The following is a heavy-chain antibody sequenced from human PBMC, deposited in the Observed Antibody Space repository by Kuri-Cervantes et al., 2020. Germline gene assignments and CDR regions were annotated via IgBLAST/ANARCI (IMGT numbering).Heavy chain of an antibody. D-gene: IGHD3-10*01. V-gene: IGHV3-21*01. J-gene: IGHJ6*02. CDR3: ARRRNYYGSGLYQNDYGMDV. Sequence: GGSLRLSCVASGFTFSGYNMNWVRQAPGKGLEWVSSISSTSTYIYYADSVRGRFTISRDNAKNSLYLHMNSQRAEDTAVYYCARRRNYYGSGLYQNDYGMDVWGQGTTVTVSS. CDR2: ISSTSTYI. CDR1: GFTFSGYN.